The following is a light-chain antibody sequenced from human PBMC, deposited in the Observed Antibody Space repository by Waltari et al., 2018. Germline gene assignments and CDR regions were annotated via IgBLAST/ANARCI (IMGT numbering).Light chain of an antibody. CDR2: EVS. CDR1: SSDVGSYNL. CDR3: CSYAGSSTVV. J-gene: IGLJ2*01. Sequence: QSALTQPASVSGSPGQSITTPCTGTSSDVGSYNLVSWYQQHPGKAPKLMIYEVSRRPSGVSNRFAVSKSGNTASLTISGLQAEDEADYYCCSYAGSSTVVFGGGTKLTVL. V-gene: IGLV2-23*02.